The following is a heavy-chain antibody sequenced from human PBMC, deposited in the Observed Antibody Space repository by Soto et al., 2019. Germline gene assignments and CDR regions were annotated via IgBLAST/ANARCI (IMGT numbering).Heavy chain of an antibody. Sequence: GGSLRLSCAASGFTFSSYGMHWVRQAPGKGLEWVAVISYDGSNKYYADSVKGRFTISRDNSKNTLYLQMNSLRAEDTAVYYCAKDFPRKRLGDYFDYWGQGTLVTVSS. V-gene: IGHV3-30*18. J-gene: IGHJ4*02. CDR3: AKDFPRKRLGDYFDY. CDR2: ISYDGSNK. CDR1: GFTFSSYG.